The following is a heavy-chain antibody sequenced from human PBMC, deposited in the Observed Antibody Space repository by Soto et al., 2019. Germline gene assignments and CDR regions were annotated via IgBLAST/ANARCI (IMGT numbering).Heavy chain of an antibody. D-gene: IGHD3-10*01. CDR1: GGTFSSYA. CDR3: ARGERGYYGMDV. Sequence: QVQLVQSGAEVTKPGSSVKVSCKASGGTFSSYAISWVRQAPGQGLEWMGGIIPIFGTANYAQKFQGRVTITADESTRTATMELRSLRSGHTAVYYCARGERGYYGMDVRGQGTTVTVSS. CDR2: IIPIFGTA. J-gene: IGHJ6*02. V-gene: IGHV1-69*12.